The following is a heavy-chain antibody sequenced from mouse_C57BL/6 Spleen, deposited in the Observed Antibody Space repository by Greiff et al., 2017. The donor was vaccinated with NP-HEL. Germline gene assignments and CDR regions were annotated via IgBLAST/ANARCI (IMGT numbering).Heavy chain of an antibody. CDR1: GFTFSDYG. CDR3: ARDTTDYFDY. D-gene: IGHD1-1*01. Sequence: DVKLVESGGGLVKPGGSLKLSCAASGFTFSDYGMHWVRQAPEKGLEWVAYISSGSSTIYYADTVKGRFTISRDNATNTLFLQMPRLRSGATAMYYCARDTTDYFDYWGNGTTLTVSS. J-gene: IGHJ2*01. CDR2: ISSGSSTI. V-gene: IGHV5-17*01.